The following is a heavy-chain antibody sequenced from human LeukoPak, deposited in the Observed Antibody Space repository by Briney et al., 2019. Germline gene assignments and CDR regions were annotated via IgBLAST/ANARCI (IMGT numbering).Heavy chain of an antibody. CDR2: INPNSGGT. Sequence: ASVKVSCKASGYTFTNYYIHWVRQAPGQGLEWMGWINPNSGGTNYAQKFQGRVTMTRDTSISTAYMELSRLRSDDTAVYYCARVRGSYRIDFDYWGQGTLVTVSS. CDR3: ARVRGSYRIDFDY. V-gene: IGHV1-2*02. CDR1: GYTFTNYY. D-gene: IGHD1-26*01. J-gene: IGHJ4*02.